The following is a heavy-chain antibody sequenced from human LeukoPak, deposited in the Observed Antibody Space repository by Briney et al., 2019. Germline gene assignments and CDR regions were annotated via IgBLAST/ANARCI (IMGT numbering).Heavy chain of an antibody. CDR3: ARARLGYIGD. CDR1: GFTFSSSW. J-gene: IGHJ4*02. Sequence: GGSLRLSCAASGFTFSSSWMHWVRQAPGKGLVWVSHINSDGSSKSYADSVKGRFTISRGNAKNTLYLQMNSLRAEDTAVYYCARARLGYIGDWGQGTLVTVSS. V-gene: IGHV3-74*01. D-gene: IGHD5-24*01. CDR2: INSDGSSK.